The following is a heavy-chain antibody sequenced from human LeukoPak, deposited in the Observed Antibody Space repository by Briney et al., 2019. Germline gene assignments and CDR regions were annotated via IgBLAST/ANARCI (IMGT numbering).Heavy chain of an antibody. J-gene: IGHJ5*02. CDR2: IFYNGNT. D-gene: IGHD4-11*01. V-gene: IGHV4-59*11. CDR1: GDSINSHY. Sequence: SETLSLTCTVFGDSINSHYWSWVRQAPGKGLEWIGYIFYNGNTNYSPSLKSRVTISIDTSKKQFSLRLTSVTTADTAVYFCARTGDYSRSTGGWFDPWGQGTLVTVSS. CDR3: ARTGDYSRSTGGWFDP.